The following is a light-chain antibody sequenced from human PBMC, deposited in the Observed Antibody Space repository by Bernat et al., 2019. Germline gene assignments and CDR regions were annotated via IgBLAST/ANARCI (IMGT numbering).Light chain of an antibody. V-gene: IGKV1-5*03. J-gene: IGKJ2*01. CDR2: KAS. CDR1: QSISSW. Sequence: DIQMTQSPSTLSASVGDRVTITCRASQSISSWLAWYQQKPGKAPKLLIYKASSLESGVPSRFSGSGSGTEFTLTISSLQPDDFATYYCPPYNCYSYPFCPGTKLGNK. CDR3: PPYNCYSYP.